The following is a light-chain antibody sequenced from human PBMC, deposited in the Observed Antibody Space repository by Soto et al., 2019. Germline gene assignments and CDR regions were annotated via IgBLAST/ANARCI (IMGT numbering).Light chain of an antibody. CDR2: DVF. J-gene: IGKJ5*01. V-gene: IGKV1-13*02. CDR1: QGISSA. Sequence: AIQVTQSPSSLSASVGDTVTITCRASQGISSAFAWYQQKPGKVPRLLIYDVFNLQSGVPSRFSGSGSGTDFTLTISRLQPEDFATYYCQQLETYPLTFGQGTRLXVK. CDR3: QQLETYPLT.